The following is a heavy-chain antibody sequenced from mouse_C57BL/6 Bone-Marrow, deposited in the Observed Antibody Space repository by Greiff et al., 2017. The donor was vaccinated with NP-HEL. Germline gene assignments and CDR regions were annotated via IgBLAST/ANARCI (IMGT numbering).Heavy chain of an antibody. Sequence: QVQLKQPGAELVKPGASVKLSCKASGYTFTSYWMHWVKQRPGQGLEWIGMIHPNSGSTNYNEKFKSKATLTVDKSSSTAYMQLSSLTSEDAAVYYCARITTVVATDFDYWGQGTTLTVSS. CDR2: IHPNSGST. D-gene: IGHD1-1*01. CDR3: ARITTVVATDFDY. CDR1: GYTFTSYW. V-gene: IGHV1-64*01. J-gene: IGHJ2*01.